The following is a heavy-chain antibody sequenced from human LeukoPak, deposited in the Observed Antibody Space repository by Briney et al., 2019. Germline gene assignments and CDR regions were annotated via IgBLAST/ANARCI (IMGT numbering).Heavy chain of an antibody. CDR1: GGSSSSYY. D-gene: IGHD5-18*01. CDR3: ARLDSSGYSYGS. CDR2: IYYSGST. V-gene: IGHV4-59*08. Sequence: PSETLSLTCTVSGGSSSSYYWSWLRQPPGKGLEWIGNIYYSGSTNYNPSLKSRVTMSVDTSKNQFSLKLSSVTAADTAVYYCARLDSSGYSYGSWGQGTLVTVSS. J-gene: IGHJ5*02.